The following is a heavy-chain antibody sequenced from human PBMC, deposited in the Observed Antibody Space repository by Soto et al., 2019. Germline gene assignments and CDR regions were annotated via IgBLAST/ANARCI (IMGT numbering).Heavy chain of an antibody. J-gene: IGHJ6*02. CDR2: IYYSGST. V-gene: IGHV4-59*01. Sequence: PSETLSLTCTVSGGSISSYYWRWIRQPPGKGLEWIGYIYYSGSTNYNPSLKSRVTISVDTSKNQFSLKLSSVTAADTAVYYCARDPDNYYGMDVWGQGTTVTVSS. CDR1: GGSISSYY. CDR3: ARDPDNYYGMDV.